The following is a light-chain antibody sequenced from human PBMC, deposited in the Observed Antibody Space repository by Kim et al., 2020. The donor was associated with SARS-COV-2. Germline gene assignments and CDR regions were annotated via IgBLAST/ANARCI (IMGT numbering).Light chain of an antibody. CDR2: DNN. V-gene: IGLV1-51*01. J-gene: IGLJ3*02. Sequence: GKKRTISCPGSNSNVGNNFVSWYKQSSGTAPQLLIYDNNKRASGIPDRFSGSKSGTSATLAITGLQTGDEADYYCGTWDTSLSAGVFGGGTQLTVL. CDR1: NSNVGNNF. CDR3: GTWDTSLSAGV.